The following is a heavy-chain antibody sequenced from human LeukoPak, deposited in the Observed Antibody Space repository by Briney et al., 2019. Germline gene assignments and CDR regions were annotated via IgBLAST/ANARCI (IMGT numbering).Heavy chain of an antibody. J-gene: IGHJ5*02. Sequence: SETLSLTCTVSGGSVSSGSYYWSWIRQPPGKGLEWIGYIYYSGSTNYNPSLKSRVTISVDTSKNQFSLKLSSVTAADTAVYYCARDNPSSSRYGWFDPWGQGTLVTVSS. CDR3: ARDNPSSSRYGWFDP. V-gene: IGHV4-61*01. CDR1: GGSVSSGSYY. CDR2: IYYSGST. D-gene: IGHD6-13*01.